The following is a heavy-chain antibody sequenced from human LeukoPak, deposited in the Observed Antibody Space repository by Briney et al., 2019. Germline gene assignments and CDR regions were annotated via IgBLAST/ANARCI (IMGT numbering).Heavy chain of an antibody. CDR3: AKVGSRWDYYYYMDV. J-gene: IGHJ6*03. Sequence: LPGRSLRLSCAASGFTSSSYAMHWVRQAPGKGLEWVAVISYDGSNKYYADSVKGRFTISRDNSKNTLYLQMNSLRAEDTAVYYCAKVGSRWDYYYYMDVWGKGTTVTVPS. CDR1: GFTSSSYA. D-gene: IGHD1-26*01. CDR2: ISYDGSNK. V-gene: IGHV3-30-3*01.